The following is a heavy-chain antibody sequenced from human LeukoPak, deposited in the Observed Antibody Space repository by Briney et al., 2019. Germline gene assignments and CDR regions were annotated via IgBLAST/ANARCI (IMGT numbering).Heavy chain of an antibody. CDR1: GGTFSSYA. CDR2: IIPILGIA. J-gene: IGHJ4*02. D-gene: IGHD3-22*01. V-gene: IGHV1-69*04. Sequence: SVKVSCKASGGTFSSYAISWVRQAPGQGFEWMGRIIPILGIANYAQKFQGRVTITADKSTSTAYMELSSLRSEDTAVYYCARAPPSGYYNDYWGQGTLVTVSS. CDR3: ARAPPSGYYNDY.